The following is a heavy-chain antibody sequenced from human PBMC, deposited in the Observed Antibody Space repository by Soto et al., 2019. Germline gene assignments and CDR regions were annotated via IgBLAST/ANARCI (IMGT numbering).Heavy chain of an antibody. D-gene: IGHD2-8*01. V-gene: IGHV5-51*04. J-gene: IGHJ5*02. CDR2: INPGDSDT. Sequence: GESLKISCKASGYSFTSYWIAWVRQMPGKGLEWMGIINPGDSDTRYSPSFQGQVTISVDQPTGTVYLEWSSLKASDSAMYYCPSRHNGRSLAVYSWFNTWGQGTRVTVSS. CDR1: GYSFTSYW. CDR3: PSRHNGRSLAVYSWFNT.